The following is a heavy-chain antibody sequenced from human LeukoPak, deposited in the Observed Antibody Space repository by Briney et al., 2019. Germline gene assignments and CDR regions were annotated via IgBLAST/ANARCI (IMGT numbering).Heavy chain of an antibody. J-gene: IGHJ4*02. CDR2: ISWNSGSI. D-gene: IGHD6-19*01. CDR3: AKDLERAVAGDDYFDY. CDR1: GFTFDDYA. V-gene: IGHV3-9*01. Sequence: PGGSLRLSCAASGFTFDDYAMHWVRQAPGKGLEWVSGISWNSGSIGYADSVKGRFTISRDNAKNSLYLQMNSLRAEDTALYYCAKDLERAVAGDDYFDYGGRGPRVTVSS.